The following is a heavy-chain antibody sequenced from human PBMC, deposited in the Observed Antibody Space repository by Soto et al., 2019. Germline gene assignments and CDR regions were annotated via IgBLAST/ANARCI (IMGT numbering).Heavy chain of an antibody. CDR2: ISGSGDST. V-gene: IGHV3-23*01. CDR3: AKRAWGTYYFDY. CDR1: GFTFSSYA. Sequence: EVQLLESGGGLVQPGGSLRLSCAASGFTFSSYAMSWVRQAPGKGLEWVSAISGSGDSTFYADSVKGRFTISRDNSKNTLYLQMNSLRGEDTAVYYCAKRAWGTYYFDYWGQGTLVTVSS. J-gene: IGHJ4*02. D-gene: IGHD3-16*01.